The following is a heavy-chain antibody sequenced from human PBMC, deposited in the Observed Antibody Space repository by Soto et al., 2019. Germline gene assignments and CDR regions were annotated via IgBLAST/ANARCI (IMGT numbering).Heavy chain of an antibody. CDR1: GYTFSTFA. Sequence: QVQLVQSAAEVKKPGASVKVSCKASGYTFSTFAITWVRQAPGQGLEWMGYITTYSGNTYYAQKLQGRVTMTADTSTSTAYMELRSLRSDDTAVYFCARGTGAFAYWGQGTLVTVSS. V-gene: IGHV1-18*01. D-gene: IGHD2-2*01. CDR2: ITTYSGNT. CDR3: ARGTGAFAY. J-gene: IGHJ4*02.